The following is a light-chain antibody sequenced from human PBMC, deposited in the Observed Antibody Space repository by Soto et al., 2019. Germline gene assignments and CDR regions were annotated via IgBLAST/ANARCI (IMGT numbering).Light chain of an antibody. Sequence: QSVLTQPPSVTEAPRQRVTISCSGSSSNIGNNAVNWYQQLPGKAPKLLIYYDDLLPSGVSDRFSGSKSGTSASLAISGLQSEDDADYYCAAWDDSLNGPWVFGGGTKVTVL. CDR1: SSNIGNNA. J-gene: IGLJ3*02. V-gene: IGLV1-36*01. CDR3: AAWDDSLNGPWV. CDR2: YDD.